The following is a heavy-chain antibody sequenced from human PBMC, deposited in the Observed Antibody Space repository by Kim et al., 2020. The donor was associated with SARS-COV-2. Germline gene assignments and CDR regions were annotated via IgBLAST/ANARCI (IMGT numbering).Heavy chain of an antibody. Sequence: SETLSLTCTVSGGSISSYYWSWIRQPPGKGLEWIGYIYYSGSTNYNPSLKSRVTISVDTSKNQFSLKLSSVTAADTAVYYCARHVGGRLQLDWYFDLWGRGTLVTVSS. V-gene: IGHV4-59*08. D-gene: IGHD6-25*01. CDR2: IYYSGST. J-gene: IGHJ2*01. CDR3: ARHVGGRLQLDWYFDL. CDR1: GGSISSYY.